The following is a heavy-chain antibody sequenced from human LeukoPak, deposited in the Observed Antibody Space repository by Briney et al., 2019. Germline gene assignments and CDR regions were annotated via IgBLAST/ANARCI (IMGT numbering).Heavy chain of an antibody. J-gene: IGHJ4*02. V-gene: IGHV3-23*01. Sequence: PGGSLRLSCAASGFTFSSYGMSWVRQAPGKGLECVSSISGSGGSTNHADSVKGRFTISRDNSKNTPYLQMNSLRAEDTAVYYCAKVWTAYSDDYFDYWDQGTLVTVSS. CDR3: AKVWTAYSDDYFDY. CDR2: ISGSGGST. D-gene: IGHD3/OR15-3a*01. CDR1: GFTFSSYG.